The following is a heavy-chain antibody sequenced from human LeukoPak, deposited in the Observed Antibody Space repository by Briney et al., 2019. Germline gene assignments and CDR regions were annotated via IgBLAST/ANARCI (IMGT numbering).Heavy chain of an antibody. CDR1: GYTFTSYG. D-gene: IGHD3-3*01. V-gene: IGHV1-18*01. Sequence: GASVKVSCKASGYTFTSYGISWVRQAPGQGLEWMGWISAYNGNTNYALKLQGRVTMTTDTSTSTAYMELRSLRSDDTAVYYCARDLILRFWSGYYAGFDYYYGMDVWGQGTTVTVSS. CDR2: ISAYNGNT. CDR3: ARDLILRFWSGYYAGFDYYYGMDV. J-gene: IGHJ6*02.